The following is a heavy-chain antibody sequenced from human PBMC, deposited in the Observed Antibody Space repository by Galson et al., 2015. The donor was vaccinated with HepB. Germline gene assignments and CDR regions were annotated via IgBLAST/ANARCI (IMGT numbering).Heavy chain of an antibody. Sequence: SVKVSCKASGYTFTGYYMHWVRQAPGQGLEWMGRINPNSGGTNYAQKFQGRVTMTRDTSISTAYMELSRLRSDDTAVYYCARDGDMITFGGVIVGTFDYWGQGTLVTVSS. D-gene: IGHD3-16*02. CDR2: INPNSGGT. CDR3: ARDGDMITFGGVIVGTFDY. V-gene: IGHV1-2*06. J-gene: IGHJ4*02. CDR1: GYTFTGYY.